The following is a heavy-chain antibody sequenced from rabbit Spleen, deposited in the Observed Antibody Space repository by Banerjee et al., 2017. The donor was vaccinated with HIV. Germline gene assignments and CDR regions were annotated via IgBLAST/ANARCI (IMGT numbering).Heavy chain of an antibody. CDR3: ARDSGSSFSSYGMDL. V-gene: IGHV1S45*01. CDR2: ISTSSGRT. CDR1: GFSFSDSCY. J-gene: IGHJ6*01. D-gene: IGHD8-1*01. Sequence: QEQLVESGGGLVKPEGSLKLSCTASGFSFSDSCYMCWVRQAPGKGLEWVACISTSSGRTYYASWAKGRFSISKTSSTTVTLQMTSLTVADTATYFCARDSGSSFSSYGMDLWGPGPLVTVS.